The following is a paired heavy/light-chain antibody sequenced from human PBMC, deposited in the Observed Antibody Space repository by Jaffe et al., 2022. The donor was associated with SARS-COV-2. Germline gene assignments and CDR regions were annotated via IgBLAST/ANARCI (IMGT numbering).Heavy chain of an antibody. CDR3: AREEAHFVMVGGGLDV. V-gene: IGHV4-31*03. D-gene: IGHD2-21*01. Sequence: QVQLQESGPGLVKPSQTLSLTCTVSGDSINSGGYYWNWIRQHPGKGLEWIGNIYYSGSTYYNPSLKSRVSISIDTSKKQFSLRLSSVTAADTAVYYCAREEAHFVMVGGGLDVWGQGTTVVVSS. CDR2: IYYSGST. CDR1: GDSINSGGYY. J-gene: IGHJ6*02.
Light chain of an antibody. V-gene: IGLV1-44*01. CDR2: SSN. CDR1: SSNIGGNT. Sequence: QSVLTQPPSASGAPGQRVTISCSGSSSNIGGNTVNWYQQLPGTAPKLLIYSSNQRPSGVPDRFSGSKSGTSASLAISGLQSEDEADYYCAAWDDSRLVFGTGTKVTVL. CDR3: AAWDDSRLV. J-gene: IGLJ1*01.